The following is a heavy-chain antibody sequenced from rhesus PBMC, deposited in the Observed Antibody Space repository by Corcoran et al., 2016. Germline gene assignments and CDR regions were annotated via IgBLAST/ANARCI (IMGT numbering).Heavy chain of an antibody. CDR3: AREGIGYSPFDY. V-gene: IGHV2-174*01. Sequence: QVTLKESGPALVKPTQTLTLTCTFSGFSLTTSGMGVGWIRQPPGKALEWLALIYWDDVKRYSTYLKSRLTISKDTSKNHVVLTMTNRYPVDTATYYCAREGIGYSPFDYWGQGLLVTVSS. J-gene: IGHJ4*01. CDR2: IYWDDVK. D-gene: IGHD5-24*01. CDR1: GFSLTTSGMG.